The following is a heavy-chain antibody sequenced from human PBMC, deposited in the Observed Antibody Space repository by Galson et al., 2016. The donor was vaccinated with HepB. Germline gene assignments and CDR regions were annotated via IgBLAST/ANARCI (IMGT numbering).Heavy chain of an antibody. V-gene: IGHV1-46*01. CDR1: GYTFTSFL. CDR2: INPNGGSA. Sequence: SVKVSCKASGYTFTSFLIHWVRQAPGQGLEWMGIINPNGGSARYAQRFQGRVTMSSDTSTSTVYMEVSSLRSEDTAVYFCAKDRRERPYGGPEIWGQGTLVTVSS. CDR3: AKDRRERPYGGPEI. D-gene: IGHD4-17*01. J-gene: IGHJ4*02.